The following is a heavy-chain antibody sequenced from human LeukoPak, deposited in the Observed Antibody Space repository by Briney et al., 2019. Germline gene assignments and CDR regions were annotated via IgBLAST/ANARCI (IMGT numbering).Heavy chain of an antibody. Sequence: PGGSLRLSCAASGFTFSSYAMSWVRQAPGKGLEWVSSIGSSSHFRYYADSLKGRVTISRDNAKNSLYLQMNSLRAEDTAVYYCARSCDGDCYSDYWGQGTLVTVSS. J-gene: IGHJ4*02. V-gene: IGHV3-21*01. CDR2: IGSSSHFR. CDR3: ARSCDGDCYSDY. D-gene: IGHD2-21*02. CDR1: GFTFSSYA.